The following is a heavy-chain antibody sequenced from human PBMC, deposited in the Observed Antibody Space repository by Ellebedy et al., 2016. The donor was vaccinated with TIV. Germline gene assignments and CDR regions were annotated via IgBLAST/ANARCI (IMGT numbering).Heavy chain of an antibody. CDR1: GGSVDNSAHY. CDR2: IYYSGST. D-gene: IGHD1-26*01. Sequence: MPSETLSLTCTVSGGSVDNSAHYWTWVRQPPGKGLQWIANIYYSGSTYYNPSLKSLVTISLNTSKNQSSLRLTSVTAADTAVYYCAIDPIVGPTPYYFDSWGQGTLVTVSS. V-gene: IGHV4-39*07. CDR3: AIDPIVGPTPYYFDS. J-gene: IGHJ4*02.